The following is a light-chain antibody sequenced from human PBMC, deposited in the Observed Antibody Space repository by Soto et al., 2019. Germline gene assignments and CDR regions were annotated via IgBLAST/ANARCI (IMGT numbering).Light chain of an antibody. CDR2: GAS. CDR3: QQYNNLPWP. Sequence: EVVMTQSPATLSVSPGERATLSCRASQSVSSNLAWYQQKRGQAPRLLIYGASTRATGIPARFSGSGSGTEFTLTISSLQSEDFAVYHCQQYNNLPWPFGQGTKVDI. CDR1: QSVSSN. V-gene: IGKV3-15*01. J-gene: IGKJ1*01.